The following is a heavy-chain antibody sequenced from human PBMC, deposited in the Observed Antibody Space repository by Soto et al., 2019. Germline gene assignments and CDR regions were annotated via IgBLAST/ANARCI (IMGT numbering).Heavy chain of an antibody. J-gene: IGHJ5*02. V-gene: IGHV3-30*03. D-gene: IGHD2-21*01. CDR2: ISYDGSNK. CDR1: GFTFSSYG. Sequence: WGSLRLSCAASGFTFSSYGMHWVRQAPGKGLEWVAVISYDGSNKYYADSVKGRFTTSRDNSKNTLYLQMNSLRAEDTAVYYCTICGAWGKGTLVIASS. CDR3: TICGA.